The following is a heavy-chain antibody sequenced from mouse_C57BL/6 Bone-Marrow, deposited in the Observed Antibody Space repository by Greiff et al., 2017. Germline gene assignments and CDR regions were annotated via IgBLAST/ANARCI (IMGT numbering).Heavy chain of an antibody. D-gene: IGHD3-2*02. CDR2: IYPRSGNT. Sequence: QVHVKQSGAELARPGASVKLSCKASGYTFTSYGISWVKQRTGQGLEWIGEIYPRSGNTYYNEKFKGKATLTADKSSSTAYMELLSLTSEDSAVYFCARGSSGYVWFAYWGQGTLVTVSA. V-gene: IGHV1-81*01. CDR1: GYTFTSYG. CDR3: ARGSSGYVWFAY. J-gene: IGHJ3*01.